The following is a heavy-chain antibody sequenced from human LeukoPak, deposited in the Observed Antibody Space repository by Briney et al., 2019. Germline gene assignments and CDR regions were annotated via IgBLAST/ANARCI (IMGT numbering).Heavy chain of an antibody. V-gene: IGHV1-18*01. CDR3: ARYHSQGAYYYDSSGYWTDY. CDR1: GYTFTSYG. CDR2: ISAYNGNT. D-gene: IGHD3-22*01. Sequence: ASVKVSCKASGYTFTSYGINWVRQAPGQGLEWMGWISAYNGNTNYAQKLQGRVTMTTDTSTSTAYMEMRSLRSDDTAVYYCARYHSQGAYYYDSSGYWTDYWGQGSLVTVSS. J-gene: IGHJ4*02.